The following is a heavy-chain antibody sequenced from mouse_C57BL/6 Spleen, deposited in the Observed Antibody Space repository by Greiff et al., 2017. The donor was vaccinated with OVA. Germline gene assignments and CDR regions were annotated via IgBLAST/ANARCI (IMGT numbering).Heavy chain of an antibody. CDR3: ARSRGSSHYFDY. J-gene: IGHJ2*01. V-gene: IGHV1-82*01. Sequence: VKLMESGPELVKPGASVKISCKASGYAFSSSWMNWVKQRPGKGLEWIGRIYPGDGDTNYNGKFKGKATLTADKSSSTAYMQLISLTSEDSAVYFCARSRGSSHYFDYWGQGTTLTVSS. CDR2: IYPGDGDT. CDR1: GYAFSSSW. D-gene: IGHD1-1*01.